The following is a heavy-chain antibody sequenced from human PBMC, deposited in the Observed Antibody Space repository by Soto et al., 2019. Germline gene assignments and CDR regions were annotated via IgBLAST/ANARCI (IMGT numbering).Heavy chain of an antibody. D-gene: IGHD3-3*01. CDR1: GFTFDDYA. CDR3: AKDKHHYDFWSGPFDY. Sequence: PGGSLRLSCAASGFTFDDYAMHWVRQAPGKGLEWVSGISWNSGSIGYADSVKGRFTISRDNAKNSLYLQMNSLRAEDTALYYCAKDKHHYDFWSGPFDYWGQGTLVTVSS. V-gene: IGHV3-9*01. CDR2: ISWNSGSI. J-gene: IGHJ4*02.